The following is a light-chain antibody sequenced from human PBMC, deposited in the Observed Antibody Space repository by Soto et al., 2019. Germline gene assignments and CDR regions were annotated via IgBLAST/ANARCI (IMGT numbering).Light chain of an antibody. CDR2: DVS. J-gene: IGLJ1*01. CDR1: SGDVGGYNL. Sequence: HSVLTQPASVSGSPGQSIIISCSGTSGDVGGYNLVSWYQQHPGNAPKLLIYDVSNRPSGVSNRFSGSKSGNTASLTISGLQAEDEADYYCCSYTSTGTLYVFGTGTKVTVL. V-gene: IGLV2-14*01. CDR3: CSYTSTGTLYV.